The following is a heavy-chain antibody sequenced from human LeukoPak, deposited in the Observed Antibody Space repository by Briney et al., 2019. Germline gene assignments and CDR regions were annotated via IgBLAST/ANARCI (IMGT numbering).Heavy chain of an antibody. V-gene: IGHV3-30-3*01. CDR2: ISYDGSNK. D-gene: IGHD5-18*01. J-gene: IGHJ4*02. CDR1: GFTFSSYA. CDR3: ARDGGGYSYGVDY. Sequence: GGSLRLSCAASGFTFSSYAMHWVRQAPGKGLEWVAVISYDGSNKYYADSVKGRFTISRDNSKNTLYLQMNSLRAEGTAVYYYARDGGGYSYGVDYWGQGTLVTVSS.